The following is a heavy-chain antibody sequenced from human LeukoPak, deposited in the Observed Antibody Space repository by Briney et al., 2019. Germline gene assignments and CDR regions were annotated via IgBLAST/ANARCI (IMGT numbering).Heavy chain of an antibody. V-gene: IGHV3-23*01. Sequence: GGSLRLSCAASGFTFSSYAMYWVRQAPGKGLEWVSAISGSGGSTYYADSVKGRFTISRDNSKNTLYLQMNSLRAEDTAVYYCARSGSITAAGKDASDYWGQGTLVTVSS. J-gene: IGHJ4*02. D-gene: IGHD6-13*01. CDR3: ARSGSITAAGKDASDY. CDR2: ISGSGGST. CDR1: GFTFSSYA.